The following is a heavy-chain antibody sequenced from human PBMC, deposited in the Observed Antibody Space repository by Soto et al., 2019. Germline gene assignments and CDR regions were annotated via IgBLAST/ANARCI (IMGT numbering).Heavy chain of an antibody. CDR2: ISGSGGST. J-gene: IGHJ4*02. CDR3: ANSDPPSLWFGELFF. CDR1: GFTFSSYA. D-gene: IGHD3-10*01. V-gene: IGHV3-23*01. Sequence: PGGSMRLSSAASGFTFSSYAMSWVRPAPGKGLEWVSAISGSGGSTYYADSVKGRFTISRDNSKNTLYLQMNSLRAEDTAVYYCANSDPPSLWFGELFFWGQGTLVTVSS.